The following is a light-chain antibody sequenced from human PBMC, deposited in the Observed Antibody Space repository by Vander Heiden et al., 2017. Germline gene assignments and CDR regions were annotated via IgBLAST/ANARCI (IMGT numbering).Light chain of an antibody. J-gene: IGKJ5*01. CDR1: QGISSY. V-gene: IGKV1-9*01. CDR3: QQLNSYPIT. CDR2: AAS. Sequence: DIQLTQSPSFLSASVGDRVTIPCPASQGISSYLAWYQQKPGKAPKLLIYAASTLQSGVPSRFSGSGSGTEFTITISSRQPEDFATYYCQQLNSYPITFGQGTRLEIK.